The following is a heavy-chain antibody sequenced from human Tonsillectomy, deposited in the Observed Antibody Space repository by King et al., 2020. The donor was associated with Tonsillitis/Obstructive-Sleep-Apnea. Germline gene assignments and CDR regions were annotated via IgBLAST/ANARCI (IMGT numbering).Heavy chain of an antibody. CDR3: ARAKGWGLRFLEYNYGMDV. Sequence: VQLQESGPGLVKPSETLSLTCTVSGDSISSYYWSWIRQPPGKGLEWIGYIYYTGSTNYNPSLKSRVSISVDTSKNQFSLKLNSVTAADTAVYYCARAKGWGLRFLEYNYGMDVWGQGTTVTVSS. CDR1: GDSISSYY. D-gene: IGHD3-3*01. J-gene: IGHJ6*02. CDR2: IYYTGST. V-gene: IGHV4-59*01.